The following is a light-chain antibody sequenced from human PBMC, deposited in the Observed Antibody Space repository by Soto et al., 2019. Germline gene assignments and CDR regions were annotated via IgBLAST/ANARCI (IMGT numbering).Light chain of an antibody. V-gene: IGKV3-11*01. J-gene: IGKJ1*01. CDR1: QSVNIY. CDR3: QQYGSSPWT. CDR2: DAS. Sequence: EVVLTQSPATLSLCPGERASLSCRASQSVNIYLAWYQQKPGQAPRLLIYDASNRATGIPARFSGSGSGTDFTLTISSLEPEDFAVYYCQQYGSSPWTFGQGTKVDIK.